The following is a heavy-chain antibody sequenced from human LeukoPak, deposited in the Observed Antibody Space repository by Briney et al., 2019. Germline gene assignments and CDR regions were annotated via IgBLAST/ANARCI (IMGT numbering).Heavy chain of an antibody. CDR3: ARSRPIAAAFDY. D-gene: IGHD6-13*01. J-gene: IGHJ4*02. Sequence: SETLSLTCAVYGGSFSGYYWSWIRQPPGKGLEWIGEINHSGSTNYNPSLKSRVTISVDTSKNQFSLKLSSVTAADTAVYYCARSRPIAAAFDYWGQGTLVTVSS. CDR1: GGSFSGYY. CDR2: INHSGST. V-gene: IGHV4-34*01.